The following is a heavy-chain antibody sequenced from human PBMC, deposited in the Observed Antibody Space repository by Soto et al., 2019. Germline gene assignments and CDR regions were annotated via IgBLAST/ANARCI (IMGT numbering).Heavy chain of an antibody. CDR2: ISGYNGST. D-gene: IGHD1-1*01. Sequence: GASVKVSCKASGYTFTRYAITWVRQAPGQGLEWMGWISGYNGSTNYAQKFQGRVTMTTDTSTSTAYMELRSLRSDDTAVYYCARPRDGSNKELDYWGQGTLVTVAS. V-gene: IGHV1-18*04. CDR1: GYTFTRYA. J-gene: IGHJ4*02. CDR3: ARPRDGSNKELDY.